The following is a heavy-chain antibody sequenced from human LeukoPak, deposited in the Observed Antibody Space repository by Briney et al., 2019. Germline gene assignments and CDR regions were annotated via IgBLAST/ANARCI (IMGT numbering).Heavy chain of an antibody. CDR1: GYSFTSYW. V-gene: IGHV5-51*01. J-gene: IGHJ6*03. CDR3: GRWLAAAGTPNYMDV. Sequence: GESLKISCKGSGYSFTSYWIGWVRQMPGKGLEWMGIIYPGDSDTRYSPSFQGQVTISADKSISTAYLQWSSLKASDTAMYYCGRWLAAAGTPNYMDVWGKGTTATVSS. D-gene: IGHD6-13*01. CDR2: IYPGDSDT.